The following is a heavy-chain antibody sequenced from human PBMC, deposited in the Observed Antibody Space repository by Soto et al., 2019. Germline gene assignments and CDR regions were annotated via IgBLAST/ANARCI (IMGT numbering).Heavy chain of an antibody. Sequence: GGSLRLSCAASGFTFSSYGMHWVRQAPGKGLEWVAVISYDGSNKYYADSVKGRFTISRDNSKNTLYLQMNSLRAEDTAVYYCAKDLGGYSYANDYYYYGMDVWGQGTTVTVSS. CDR2: ISYDGSNK. CDR3: AKDLGGYSYANDYYYYGMDV. CDR1: GFTFSSYG. J-gene: IGHJ6*02. D-gene: IGHD5-18*01. V-gene: IGHV3-30*18.